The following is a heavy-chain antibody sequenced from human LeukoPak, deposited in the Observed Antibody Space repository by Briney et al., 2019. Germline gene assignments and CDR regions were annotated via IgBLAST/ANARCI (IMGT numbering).Heavy chain of an antibody. D-gene: IGHD4-17*01. CDR3: ASSYLYGNYTY. CDR1: GGSISSGDYY. J-gene: IGHJ4*02. Sequence: TSQTLSLTCTVSGGSISSGDYYWSWIRQPPGKGLEWIGYIYYSGSTNYNPSLKSRVTISVDTSKNQFSLKLSSVTAADTAVYYCASSYLYGNYTYWGQGTLVTVSS. V-gene: IGHV4-61*08. CDR2: IYYSGST.